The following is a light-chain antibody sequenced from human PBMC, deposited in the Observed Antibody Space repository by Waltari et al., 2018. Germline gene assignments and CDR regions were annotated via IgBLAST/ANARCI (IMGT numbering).Light chain of an antibody. Sequence: DIQMTQSPSSLSASVGDRVTLTCRASQGVSTSLAWYQHKPGKAPQSVIYAASTLQSGVPSRFIGSGSWTEFTLNITSLQPEDSATYYCQQYNSFPLTFGGGTKVEIK. CDR2: AAS. CDR3: QQYNSFPLT. V-gene: IGKV1D-16*01. CDR1: QGVSTS. J-gene: IGKJ4*01.